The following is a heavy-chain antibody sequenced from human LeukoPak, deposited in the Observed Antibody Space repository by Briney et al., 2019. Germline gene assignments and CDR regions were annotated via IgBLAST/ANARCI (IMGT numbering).Heavy chain of an antibody. CDR1: GFTFSSYG. V-gene: IGHV3-30*02. CDR3: AKDLGGEVRGVRIRERYYMDV. J-gene: IGHJ6*03. Sequence: GGSLRLSCAASGFTFSSYGMHWVRQAPGKGLEWVAFIRYDGSNKYYADSVKGRFTISRDNSKNTLYLQMNSLRAEDTAVYYCAKDLGGEVRGVRIRERYYMDVWGKGTTVTISS. CDR2: IRYDGSNK. D-gene: IGHD3-10*01.